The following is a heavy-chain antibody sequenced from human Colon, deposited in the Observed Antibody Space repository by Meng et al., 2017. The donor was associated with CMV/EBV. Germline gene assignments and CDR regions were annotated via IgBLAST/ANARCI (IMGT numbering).Heavy chain of an antibody. Sequence: GASLKISCATSGFSFSTFWMSWVRQAPGKGLEWLANIKQDGREKYYVDSVRGRFIISRDNATNSLYLEMNSLRAEDSGLYYCSRQGILRPSATNWFDPWGQGTLVTVSS. CDR2: IKQDGREK. J-gene: IGHJ5*01. D-gene: IGHD1-14*01. CDR1: GFSFSTFW. CDR3: SRQGILRPSATNWFDP. V-gene: IGHV3-7*01.